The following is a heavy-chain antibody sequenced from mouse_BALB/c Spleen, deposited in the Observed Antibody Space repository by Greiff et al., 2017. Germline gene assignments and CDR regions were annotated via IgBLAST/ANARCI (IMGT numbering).Heavy chain of an antibody. CDR2: ISYSGST. CDR1: GDSITSGY. CDR3: ARTLYDGYYAPFAY. V-gene: IGHV3-8*02. J-gene: IGHJ3*01. Sequence: EVKLVESGPSLVKPSQTLSLTCSVTGDSITSGYWNWIRKFPGNKLEYMGYISYSGSTYYNPSLKSRISITRDTSKNQYYLQLNSVTTEDTATYYCARTLYDGYYAPFAYWGQGTLVTVSA. D-gene: IGHD2-3*01.